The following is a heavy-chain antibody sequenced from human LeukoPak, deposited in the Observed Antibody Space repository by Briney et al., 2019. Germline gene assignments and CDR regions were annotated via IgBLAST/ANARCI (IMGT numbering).Heavy chain of an antibody. Sequence: GASVKVSCKTSGYPFINYDINWVRQASGQGLEWMGWMRPNSGKTGYAQKFQGRITMTRSISISTAYMELSSLRFDDTAVYFCARERGGQAGSYFPSWGQGALVTVSS. CDR1: GYPFINYD. J-gene: IGHJ4*02. CDR2: MRPNSGKT. D-gene: IGHD1-26*01. V-gene: IGHV1-8*01. CDR3: ARERGGQAGSYFPS.